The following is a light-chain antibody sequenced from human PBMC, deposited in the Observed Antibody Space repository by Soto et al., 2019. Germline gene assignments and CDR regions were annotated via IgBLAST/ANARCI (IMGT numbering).Light chain of an antibody. CDR3: LQDINYPWT. V-gene: IGKV1-6*01. J-gene: IGKJ1*01. Sequence: AIQVTQSPSSLSAFVGDRVTITCRASQGIVNALTWYQQKPGEAPKVLIFAASSLRAGVPSRFSGSGSGTDFSLTIDNLQPEDSATYYCLQDINYPWTFGQGTRVDI. CDR1: QGIVNA. CDR2: AAS.